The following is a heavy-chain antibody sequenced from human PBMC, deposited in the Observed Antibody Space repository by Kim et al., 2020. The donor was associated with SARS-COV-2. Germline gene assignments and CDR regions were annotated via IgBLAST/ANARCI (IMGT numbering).Heavy chain of an antibody. V-gene: IGHV3-11*01. Sequence: SSITYADSVNGRFTISRDNAKKSLSLQMNSLTPEDTAVYYCVREPNSWGQGTLVTVSS. CDR2: SSI. CDR3: VREPNS. J-gene: IGHJ4*02.